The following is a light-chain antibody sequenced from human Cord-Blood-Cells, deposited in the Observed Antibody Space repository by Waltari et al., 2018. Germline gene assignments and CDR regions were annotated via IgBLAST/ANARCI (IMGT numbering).Light chain of an antibody. Sequence: IRMTQSPSSFSASTGDRVTITCRASQGISSYLAWYQQKPGKAPKLLIYAASTLKSRVPSRFSGSGSGTDFTLTISGLQSEDFATCYCQQYYSYPWTFGQGTKVEIK. J-gene: IGKJ1*01. CDR3: QQYYSYPWT. CDR2: AAS. CDR1: QGISSY. V-gene: IGKV1-8*01.